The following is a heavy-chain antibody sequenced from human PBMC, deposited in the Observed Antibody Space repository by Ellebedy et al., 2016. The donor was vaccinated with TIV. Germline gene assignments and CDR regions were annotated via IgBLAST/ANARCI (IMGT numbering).Heavy chain of an antibody. D-gene: IGHD1-26*01. V-gene: IGHV3-30-3*01. J-gene: IGHJ5*02. CDR2: VSYSGDNK. CDR1: GFTFKYA. CDR3: ANKAGVTTGDWFDP. Sequence: GGSLRLSXVASGFTFKYATHRVRQSPGNGLEWVAVVSYSGDNKYYADSVKGRFTISRDNSKNVVYLEMNTLRVEDTAIYYCANKAGVTTGDWFDPWGQGTLVIVSS.